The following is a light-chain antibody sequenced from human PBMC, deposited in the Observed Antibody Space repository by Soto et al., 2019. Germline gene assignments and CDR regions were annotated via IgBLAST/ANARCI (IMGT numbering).Light chain of an antibody. CDR3: QESYSSPPGFT. CDR2: AAV. Sequence: DIQMTQSPSSLSASIGDRVTITCRASQNIARYLNWYQQKPGKAPKLLIYAAVRLQSAVPSRFSGSGSETDFTLTISSLQAEDFATYYCQESYSSPPGFTFGPGTKVDI. V-gene: IGKV1-39*01. J-gene: IGKJ3*01. CDR1: QNIARY.